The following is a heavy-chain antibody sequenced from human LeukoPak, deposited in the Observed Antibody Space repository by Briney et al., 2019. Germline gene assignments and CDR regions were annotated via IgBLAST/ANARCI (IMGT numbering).Heavy chain of an antibody. CDR2: INPNSGGT. D-gene: IGHD6-13*01. V-gene: IGHV1-2*02. CDR3: ARDDRIAASGN. Sequence: ASVKVSCKASGYIFTGCCMHWVRQAPGQGLEWMGWINPNSGGTNYAQKFQGRVTMSRDTSISTAYMELSNLRSDDTAVYFCARDDRIAASGNWGQGTLVTVSS. J-gene: IGHJ4*02. CDR1: GYIFTGCC.